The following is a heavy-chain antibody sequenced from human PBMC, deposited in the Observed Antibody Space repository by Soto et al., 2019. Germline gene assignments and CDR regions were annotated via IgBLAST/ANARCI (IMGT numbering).Heavy chain of an antibody. Sequence: EVQLLASGGGLVQPGGSLRLSCAASGFPFSSYAMSWVPQAPGKGLEWVSGIGGSGGDTFYADSVKGRFTVSRDNAENTLYLQLNRLRVEDSAIYYCARRTWRGRADYWGQGILVTVSS. J-gene: IGHJ4*02. D-gene: IGHD3-3*01. CDR1: GFPFSSYA. CDR2: IGGSGGDT. V-gene: IGHV3-23*01. CDR3: ARRTWRGRADY.